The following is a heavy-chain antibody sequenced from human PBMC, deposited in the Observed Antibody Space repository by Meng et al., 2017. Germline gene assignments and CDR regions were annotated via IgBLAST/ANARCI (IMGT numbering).Heavy chain of an antibody. J-gene: IGHJ5*02. CDR2: ISGSGDTI. CDR1: GFTFSDYF. V-gene: IGHV3-11*04. CDR3: ARGGEDYDSSGYYQS. D-gene: IGHD3-22*01. Sequence: GESLKISCAASGFTFSDYFMAWIRQAPGKGLEWVSYISGSGDTIQYADSVKGRFTISRDNAKNTLYLQMNSLRAEDTAVYYCARGGEDYDSSGYYQSWGQGTLVTVSS.